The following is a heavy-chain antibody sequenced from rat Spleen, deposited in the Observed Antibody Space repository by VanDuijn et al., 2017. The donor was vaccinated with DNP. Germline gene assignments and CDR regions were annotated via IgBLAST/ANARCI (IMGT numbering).Heavy chain of an antibody. V-gene: IGHV2S12*01. CDR3: TKDPEYYGFQGYFDY. D-gene: IGHD1-6*01. CDR2: MSSGGST. J-gene: IGHJ2*01. Sequence: QVQLKESGPGLVQPSQTLSLTCTVSGFSLTSYGVSWVRQPPGKGLEWIAAMSSGGSTYYNSALKSRLNISRDSSKSQVFLEMKSLGFDDTATYYCTKDPEYYGFQGYFDYWGQGVIVTVSS. CDR1: GFSLTSYG.